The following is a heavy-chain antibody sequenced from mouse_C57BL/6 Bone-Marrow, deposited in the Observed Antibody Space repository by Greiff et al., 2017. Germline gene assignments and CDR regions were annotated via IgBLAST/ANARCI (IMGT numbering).Heavy chain of an antibody. J-gene: IGHJ4*01. D-gene: IGHD2-5*01. CDR1: GFNIKDDY. CDR3: TTRIGIVTTYYYAMDY. Sequence: EVQLQESGAELVRPGASVKLSCTASGFNIKDDYMHWVKQRPEQGLEWIGWIDPENGDTEYASKFQGKATITADTSSNTAYLQLSSLTSEDTAVYYCTTRIGIVTTYYYAMDYWGQGTSVTVSS. CDR2: IDPENGDT. V-gene: IGHV14-4*01.